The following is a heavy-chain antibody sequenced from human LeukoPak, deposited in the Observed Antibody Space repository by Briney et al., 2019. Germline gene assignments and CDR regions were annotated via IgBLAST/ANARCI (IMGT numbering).Heavy chain of an antibody. D-gene: IGHD6-13*01. CDR2: IYYSGST. CDR3: ARVLAAVDAFDI. J-gene: IGHJ3*02. CDR1: GGSISSSSYY. Sequence: SETLSLTCTVSGGSISSSSYYWGWIRQPPGKGLEWIGSIYYSGSTYYNPSLKSRVTISVDTSKNQFSLKLSSVTAADTAVYYCARVLAAVDAFDIWGQGTMVTVSS. V-gene: IGHV4-39*07.